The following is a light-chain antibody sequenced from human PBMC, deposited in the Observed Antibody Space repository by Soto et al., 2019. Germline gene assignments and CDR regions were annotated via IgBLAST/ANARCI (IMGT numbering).Light chain of an antibody. Sequence: EIVLTQSPATLSLSPGERATLSCGASQSVRSSYVAWFQQKPGLAPRLLIYDASSRATGIPDRFRGSGSGTDFTLTISRLESEDFAVYYCQCYGSSPPHTFGQGTKVDIK. CDR2: DAS. CDR3: QCYGSSPPHT. V-gene: IGKV3D-20*01. J-gene: IGKJ2*01. CDR1: QSVRSSY.